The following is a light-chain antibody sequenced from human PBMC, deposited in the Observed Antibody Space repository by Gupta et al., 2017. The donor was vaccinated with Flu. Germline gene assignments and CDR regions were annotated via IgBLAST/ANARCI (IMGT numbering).Light chain of an antibody. CDR2: VAS. J-gene: IGKJ1*01. CDR3: RKRDRLVWT. CDR1: QSISGY. Sequence: PSSLSASIGDRVTISCRAGQSISGYLNWYQHKSGRVPKLLIYVASKLQRGFPSRFSGGGSGTDLTLTISSPEADDAAGIYCRKRDRLVWTFGQGTKVDVK. V-gene: IGKV1-39*01.